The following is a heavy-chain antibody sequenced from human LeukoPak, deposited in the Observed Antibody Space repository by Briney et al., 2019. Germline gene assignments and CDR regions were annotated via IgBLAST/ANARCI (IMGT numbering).Heavy chain of an antibody. CDR3: ASRKLGNDY. J-gene: IGHJ4*02. V-gene: IGHV4-61*01. D-gene: IGHD7-27*01. Sequence: SETLSLTCTVSGGSFSSSSYYWGWIRQPPGKGLEWIGYIYYTGTSYNPSLKSRVTISADTSKNQFSLKLISVTAADTAVYYCASRKLGNDYWGQGTLVTVSS. CDR2: IYYTGT. CDR1: GGSFSSSSYY.